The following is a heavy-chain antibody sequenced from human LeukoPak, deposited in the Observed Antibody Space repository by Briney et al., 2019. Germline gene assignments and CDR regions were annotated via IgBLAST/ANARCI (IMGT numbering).Heavy chain of an antibody. CDR3: ARDADNVLLWFGELYN. CDR2: ISYDGSNK. CDR1: GFTFSSYA. V-gene: IGHV3-30-3*01. D-gene: IGHD3-10*01. Sequence: GRSLRLSCAVSGFTFSSYAMHWVRQAPGKGLEWVAVISYDGSNKYYADSVKGRFTISRDNSKNTLYLQMNSLRAEDTAVYYCARDADNVLLWFGELYNWGQGTLVTVSS. J-gene: IGHJ4*02.